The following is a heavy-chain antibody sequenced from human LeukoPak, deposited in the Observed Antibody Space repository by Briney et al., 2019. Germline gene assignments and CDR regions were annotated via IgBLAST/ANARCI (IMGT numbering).Heavy chain of an antibody. J-gene: IGHJ4*02. Sequence: GGSLRLSCAASGFTFSGYGMHWVRQAPGKGLEWVAVISYDGSNKYYADSVKGRFTISRDNSKNTLYLQMNSLRAEDTAVYYCAKDLGYSGYDFWAFDYWDQGTLVTVSS. V-gene: IGHV3-30*18. CDR2: ISYDGSNK. CDR1: GFTFSGYG. D-gene: IGHD5-12*01. CDR3: AKDLGYSGYDFWAFDY.